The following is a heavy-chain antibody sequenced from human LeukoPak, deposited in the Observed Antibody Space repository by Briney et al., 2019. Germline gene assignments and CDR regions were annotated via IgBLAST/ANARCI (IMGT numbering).Heavy chain of an antibody. V-gene: IGHV4-34*01. CDR1: GGSFSGYY. J-gene: IGHJ6*03. CDR3: VRGRGQQLVSDLYYYYYMDV. CDR2: INHSGST. Sequence: NPSETLSLTCAVYGGSFSGYYWSWIRQPPGKGLEWIGEINHSGSTNYNPSLKSRVTISVDTSKNQFSLKLSSVTAADTALYYCVRGRGQQLVSDLYYYYYMDVWGKGTTVTISS. D-gene: IGHD6-13*01.